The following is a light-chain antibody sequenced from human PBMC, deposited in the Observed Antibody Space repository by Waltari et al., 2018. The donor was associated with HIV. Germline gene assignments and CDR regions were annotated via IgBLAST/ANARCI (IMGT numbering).Light chain of an antibody. V-gene: IGLV1-40*01. J-gene: IGLJ3*02. CDR2: GNT. CDR3: QSYDSSLSAWV. Sequence: QSVLTQPPSLSGAPGQTVTISCTGTSSNIGADYHVHWYQQLPGTAPKRLIYGNTIRPSGVPDRFSGSKSGTSASLAITGLQADDEADYYCQSYDSSLSAWVFGGGTKLTVL. CDR1: SSNIGADYH.